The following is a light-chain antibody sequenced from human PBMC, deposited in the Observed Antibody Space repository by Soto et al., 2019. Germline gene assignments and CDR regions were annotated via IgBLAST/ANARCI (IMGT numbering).Light chain of an antibody. J-gene: IGKJ2*01. V-gene: IGKV4-1*01. Sequence: DIVVTQSPDSLAVSLGERATINCKSSQSLFYSSNDRNYLAWYQKRPGHPPKLLISWASIRESGVPDRFNGSGSGTDFILTIDSLQAEDVALYYCQQYVNNPPTFGQGTRLEIK. CDR3: QQYVNNPPT. CDR2: WAS. CDR1: QSLFYSSNDRNY.